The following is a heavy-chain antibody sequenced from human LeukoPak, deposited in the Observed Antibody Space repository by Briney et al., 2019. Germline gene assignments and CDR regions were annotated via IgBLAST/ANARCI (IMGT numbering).Heavy chain of an antibody. J-gene: IGHJ4*02. CDR3: ATVAVIRGVTYFDY. V-gene: IGHV4-59*01. CDR1: GGSISSYY. D-gene: IGHD3-10*01. Sequence: SETLSLTCTVSGGSISSYYWSWIRQPPGKGLEWIAYLFYSGSTDYNPSLESRVTISVDTSKNQFSLKLRSATAADTAVYYCATVAVIRGVTYFDYWGQGTLVTVSS. CDR2: LFYSGST.